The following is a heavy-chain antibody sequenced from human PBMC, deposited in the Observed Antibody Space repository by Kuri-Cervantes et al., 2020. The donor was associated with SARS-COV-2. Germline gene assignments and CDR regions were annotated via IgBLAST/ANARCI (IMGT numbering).Heavy chain of an antibody. CDR1: GFTFGDYA. CDR2: ISGSGGST. J-gene: IGHJ6*03. D-gene: IGHD2-15*01. CDR3: AREEVVVAATHYYYYYYVDV. V-gene: IGHV3-23*01. Sequence: GESLKISCTASGFTFGDYAMSWVRQAPGKGLEWVSAISGSGGSTYYADSVKGRFTISRDNSKNTLYLQMNSLRAEDTAVYYCAREEVVVAATHYYYYYYVDVWGKGTTVTVSS.